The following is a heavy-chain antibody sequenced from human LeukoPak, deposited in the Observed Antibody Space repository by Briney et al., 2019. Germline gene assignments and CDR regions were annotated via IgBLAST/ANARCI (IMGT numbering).Heavy chain of an antibody. V-gene: IGHV3-23*01. Sequence: GGSLRLSCAASGLIVSSNYMTWVRQAPGKGLEWVSAISGSGGSTYYADSVKGRFTISRDNSKNTLYLQMNSLRAEDTAVYYCAKEEMLWFGELPSPHWGQGTLVTVSS. J-gene: IGHJ4*02. CDR3: AKEEMLWFGELPSPH. D-gene: IGHD3-10*01. CDR2: ISGSGGST. CDR1: GLIVSSNY.